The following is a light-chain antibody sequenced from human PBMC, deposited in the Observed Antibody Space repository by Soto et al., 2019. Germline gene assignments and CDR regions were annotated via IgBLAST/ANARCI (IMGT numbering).Light chain of an antibody. CDR3: QQYGNAPFT. Sequence: EMVLTQSPGTLSFSPGERATLTCRASQSVSSSYLAWFQQKPGQAPRLLIYGASNRATGIPDRFSGSGSGTDFTLTISRLEPEDFAVYYCQQYGNAPFTFGPGTKVDIK. CDR2: GAS. CDR1: QSVSSSY. J-gene: IGKJ3*01. V-gene: IGKV3-20*01.